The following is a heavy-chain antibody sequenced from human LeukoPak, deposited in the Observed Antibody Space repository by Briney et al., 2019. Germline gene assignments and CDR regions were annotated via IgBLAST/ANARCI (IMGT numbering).Heavy chain of an antibody. CDR2: IYHSGST. D-gene: IGHD6-19*01. Sequence: PSETLSLTCAVSGYSISSGYYWGWIRQPPGKGLEWIGSIYHSGSTYYNPSLKSRVTISVDTSKNQFSLKLSSVTAADTAVYYCARHVSIAEPGGDYWGQGTLVTVSS. CDR3: ARHVSIAEPGGDY. J-gene: IGHJ4*02. V-gene: IGHV4-38-2*01. CDR1: GYSISSGYY.